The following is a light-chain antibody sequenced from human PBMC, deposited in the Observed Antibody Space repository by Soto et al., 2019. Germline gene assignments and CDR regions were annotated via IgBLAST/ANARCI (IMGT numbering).Light chain of an antibody. CDR1: SSNIGAGYD. CDR2: GNS. Sequence: QSVLTQPPSVSGAPGQRVTISCTGSSSNIGAGYDVPWYQQLPGTAPKLLIYGNSNRPSGVPDRFSGSKSGTSASLAITGLQAADEAAYYCQCYDSSRSGFIFGTGTKLTVL. J-gene: IGLJ1*01. V-gene: IGLV1-40*01. CDR3: QCYDSSRSGFI.